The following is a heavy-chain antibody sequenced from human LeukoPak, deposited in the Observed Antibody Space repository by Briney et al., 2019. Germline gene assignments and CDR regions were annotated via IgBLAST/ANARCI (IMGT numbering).Heavy chain of an antibody. Sequence: GSLRLSCAASGFTFSTYAMSWVRQPPGKGLEWIGEINHSGSTNYNPSLKSRVTISVDTSKNQFSLKLSSVTAADTAVYYCARGTQHDYWGQGTLVTVSS. CDR3: ARGTQHDY. V-gene: IGHV4-34*01. CDR2: INHSGST. J-gene: IGHJ4*02. CDR1: GFTFSTYA.